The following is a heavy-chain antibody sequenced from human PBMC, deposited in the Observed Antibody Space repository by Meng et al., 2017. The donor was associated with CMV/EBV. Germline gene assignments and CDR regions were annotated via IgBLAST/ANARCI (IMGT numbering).Heavy chain of an antibody. CDR1: GFSLSTSGVG. Sequence: FSGFSLSTSGVGVGWIRQPPGKALEWLALIYWNDDKRYSPSLKSRLTITKDTSKNQVVLTMTNMDPMDTATYYCAHSEIQLWVFDYWGQGTLVTVSS. CDR2: IYWNDDK. J-gene: IGHJ4*02. D-gene: IGHD5-18*01. CDR3: AHSEIQLWVFDY. V-gene: IGHV2-5*01.